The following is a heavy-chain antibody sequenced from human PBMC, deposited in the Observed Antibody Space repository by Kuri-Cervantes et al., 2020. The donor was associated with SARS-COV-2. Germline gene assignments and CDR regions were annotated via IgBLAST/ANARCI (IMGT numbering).Heavy chain of an antibody. CDR1: GGYFSGYY. V-gene: IGHV4-34*01. Sequence: SETLSLTCAVFGGYFSGYYWSWIRQSPGKGLEWIGKINHSGSTNYNPSLSSRVTISVDMSKNQFSLRLSFVTAADTAMYYCARGREGVVPATILGLGYFLYFSMDVWGKGTSVTVTS. CDR2: INHSGST. J-gene: IGHJ6*03. D-gene: IGHD2-2*01. CDR3: ARGREGVVPATILGLGYFLYFSMDV.